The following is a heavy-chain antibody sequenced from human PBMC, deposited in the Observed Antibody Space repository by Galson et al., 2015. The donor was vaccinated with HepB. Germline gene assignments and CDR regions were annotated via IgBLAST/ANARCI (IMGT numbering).Heavy chain of an antibody. V-gene: IGHV3-66*01. J-gene: IGHJ1*01. CDR3: ARDGAPPDYGDYGPSEYFQH. CDR2: IYSGGST. CDR1: GFTVSSNY. D-gene: IGHD4-17*01. Sequence: SLRLSCAASGFTVSSNYMSWVRQAPGKGLEWVSVIYSGGSTYYADSVKGRFTISRDNSKNTLYLQMNSLRAEDTAVYYCARDGAPPDYGDYGPSEYFQHWGQGTLVTVSS.